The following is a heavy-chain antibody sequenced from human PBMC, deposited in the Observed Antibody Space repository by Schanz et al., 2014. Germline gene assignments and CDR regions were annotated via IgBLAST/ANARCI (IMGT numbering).Heavy chain of an antibody. CDR3: ARDTTWRRDL. D-gene: IGHD5-12*01. CDR2: VFPNGIT. J-gene: IGHJ2*01. Sequence: QVQLQESGPGLVKPSQTLSLTCTVSGGSIRSGTYYWRWIRQPAGKALEWVGRVFPNGITNYNPSLKRGVTIALDTSKTQSAGTLTSRTAADTAVYYCARDTTWRRDLWGRGTLVTVSS. CDR1: GGSIRSGTYY. V-gene: IGHV4-61*02.